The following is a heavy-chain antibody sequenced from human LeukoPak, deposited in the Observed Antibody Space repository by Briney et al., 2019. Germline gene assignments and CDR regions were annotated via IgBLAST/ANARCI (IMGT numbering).Heavy chain of an antibody. CDR1: GFTFSSYG. CDR3: AKDVREEAAAQDY. CDR2: IRYDGSKQ. V-gene: IGHV3-30*02. D-gene: IGHD6-13*01. Sequence: GGSLRLSCAASGFTFSSYGMHWVRQAPGKGPEWVAVIRYDGSKQYYADSVKGRFTISRDNSKNTMYLQMNSLRGEDTAVYYCAKDVREEAAAQDYWGQGTLVTVSS. J-gene: IGHJ4*02.